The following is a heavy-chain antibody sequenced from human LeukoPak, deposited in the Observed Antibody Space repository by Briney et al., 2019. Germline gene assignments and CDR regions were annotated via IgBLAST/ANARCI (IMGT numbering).Heavy chain of an antibody. Sequence: ASVKVSCKASGGTFSSYAISWVRQAPGQGLEWMGRIIPILGIANYARKFQGRVTITADKSTSTAYMELSSLRSEDTAVYYCARSSGGSYYGYFDYWGQGTLVTVSS. CDR3: ARSSGGSYYGYFDY. CDR1: GGTFSSYA. CDR2: IIPILGIA. J-gene: IGHJ4*02. D-gene: IGHD1-26*01. V-gene: IGHV1-69*04.